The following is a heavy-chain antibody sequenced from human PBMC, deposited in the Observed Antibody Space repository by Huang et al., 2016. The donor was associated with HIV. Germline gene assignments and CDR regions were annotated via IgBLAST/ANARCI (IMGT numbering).Heavy chain of an antibody. V-gene: IGHV1-69*01. CDR3: ARNRKYDNAWYWFDP. CDR1: GGTFSSYA. J-gene: IGHJ5*02. D-gene: IGHD1-1*01. CDR2: TIPIFGTP. Sequence: QVQLVQSGAEVKKPGSSVRVSCEASGGTFSSYAINWVRQAPGQGLEWSGGTIPIFGTPNYAQKVQGRVTITADESTSTAYMELSSLRSDDTAVYYCARNRKYDNAWYWFDPWGQGTLVTVSS.